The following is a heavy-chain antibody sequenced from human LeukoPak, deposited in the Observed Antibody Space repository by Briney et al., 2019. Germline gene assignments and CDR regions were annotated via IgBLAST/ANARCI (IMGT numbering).Heavy chain of an antibody. V-gene: IGHV3-7*03. D-gene: IGHD1-26*01. CDR3: ARDRGSYDPYFDY. J-gene: IGHJ4*02. CDR1: GFTFSSYW. Sequence: PGGSLRLSCAASGFTFSSYWMSWVRQAPGKGLEWVANIKQDGSEKYYVDSVKGRFTISRDNAKNSLYLQMNSLRAEDTAVYYCARDRGSYDPYFDYWGQGTLVTVSS. CDR2: IKQDGSEK.